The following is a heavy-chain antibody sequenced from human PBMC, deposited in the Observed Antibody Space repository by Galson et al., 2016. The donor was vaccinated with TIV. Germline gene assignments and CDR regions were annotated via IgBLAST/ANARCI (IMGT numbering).Heavy chain of an antibody. Sequence: TLSLTCVISGFSVSRGYYWGWIRQPPGKGLEWIGSLFHRGAPYYNPSLKSRASISVDVSKNQISLTLTSVTASDTALYYCARPPFHHDPSGSHKGTYAIDVGGQGTQVTVSS. J-gene: IGHJ4*02. CDR2: LFHRGAP. D-gene: IGHD3-10*01. V-gene: IGHV4-38-2*01. CDR1: GFSVSRGYY. CDR3: ARPPFHHDPSGSHKGTYAIDV.